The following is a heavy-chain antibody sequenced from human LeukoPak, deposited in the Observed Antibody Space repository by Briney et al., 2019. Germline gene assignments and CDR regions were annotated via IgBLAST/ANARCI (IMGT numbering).Heavy chain of an antibody. CDR3: ARGVRDYGDYYYYYYGMDV. CDR1: GDSISTYY. V-gene: IGHV4-59*01. CDR2: IYYSGST. J-gene: IGHJ6*02. D-gene: IGHD4-17*01. Sequence: PSETLSLTCTVSGDSISTYYWSWLRQPPGKGLEWLGYIYYSGSTNYNPSLKSRVTISVDTSKNQFSLKLSSVTAADTAVYYCARGVRDYGDYYYYYYGMDVWGQGTTVTVSS.